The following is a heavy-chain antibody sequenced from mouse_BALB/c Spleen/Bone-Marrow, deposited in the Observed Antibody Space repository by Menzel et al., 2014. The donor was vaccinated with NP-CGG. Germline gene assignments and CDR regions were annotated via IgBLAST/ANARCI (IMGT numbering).Heavy chain of an antibody. J-gene: IGHJ2*01. CDR1: GYSFIGYF. V-gene: IGHV1-20*02. CDR2: INPYNSDS. Sequence: VQLQQSGPEMVKPGASVKISCKASGYSFIGYFINWVMQNHGKSLEWIGRINPYNSDSVYNQKFRGKATLTVDKSSSTAHMELRSLSSEDSAVDYCSRGGDYWGQGTTLTISS. CDR3: SRGGDY.